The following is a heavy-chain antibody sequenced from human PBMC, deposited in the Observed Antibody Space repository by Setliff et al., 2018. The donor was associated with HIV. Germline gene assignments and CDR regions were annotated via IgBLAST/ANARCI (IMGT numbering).Heavy chain of an antibody. CDR2: INPSGGSA. CDR3: ARCGAGEWHLYMDV. Sequence: ASVKVSCKASGYTFTSYAMHWVRQAPGQRLEWMGMINPSGGSASYAQKFQGRVTFTADKSTSTVYMELSSLRSEDTAVYYCARCGAGEWHLYMDVWGKGTAVTVSS. CDR1: GYTFTSYA. V-gene: IGHV1-46*01. J-gene: IGHJ6*03. D-gene: IGHD3-16*01.